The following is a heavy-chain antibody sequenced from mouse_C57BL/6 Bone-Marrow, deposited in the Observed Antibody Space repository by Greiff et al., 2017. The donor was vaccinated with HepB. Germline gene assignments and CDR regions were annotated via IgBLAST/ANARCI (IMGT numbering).Heavy chain of an antibody. CDR3: TSYWVAY. CDR1: GFNIKDDY. J-gene: IGHJ3*01. V-gene: IGHV14-4*01. Sequence: VQLQQSGAALVRPGASVKLSCPASGFNIKDDYMHWVKQRPEQGLEWMGWIDPENGDTEYASKFQGKATITADTSSNTAYLQLSSLTSEDTAVYYCTSYWVAYWGQGTLVTVSA. CDR2: IDPENGDT.